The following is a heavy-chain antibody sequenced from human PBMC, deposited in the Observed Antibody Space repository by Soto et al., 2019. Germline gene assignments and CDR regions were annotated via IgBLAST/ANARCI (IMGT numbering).Heavy chain of an antibody. CDR2: GSYSGTT. CDR1: GVSVSSGSFY. D-gene: IGHD4-17*01. CDR3: ARGATVTQYDY. J-gene: IGHJ4*02. V-gene: IGHV4-61*01. Sequence: PSETLSLTCTVSGVSVSSGSFYWAWIRQPPGKGLEWIGFGSYSGTTNYKPSLKSRVTISVDTSRSQISLKISSLTAADTAVYYWARGATVTQYDYWGQGTLVTVSS.